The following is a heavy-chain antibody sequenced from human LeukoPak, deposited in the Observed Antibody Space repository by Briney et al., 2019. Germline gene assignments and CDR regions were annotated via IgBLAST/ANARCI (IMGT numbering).Heavy chain of an antibody. CDR2: ITYNSGTI. CDR3: ARDSGYSYADDY. D-gene: IGHD5-18*01. Sequence: GGSLRLSCAASGFTFRSYALQWVRQAPGKGLEWVSYITYNSGTIFYADSVKGRFTISRDNAKDSLYLQMSSLRDEDTAVYYCARDSGYSYADDYWGQGTLVTVSS. J-gene: IGHJ4*02. CDR1: GFTFRSYA. V-gene: IGHV3-48*02.